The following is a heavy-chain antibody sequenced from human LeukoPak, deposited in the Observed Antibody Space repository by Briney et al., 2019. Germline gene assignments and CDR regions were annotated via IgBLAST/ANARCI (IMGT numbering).Heavy chain of an antibody. CDR2: ISYDGSNK. D-gene: IGHD4-23*01. CDR3: ARGSTVLTYFDS. J-gene: IGHJ4*02. Sequence: GRSLRLSCAASGFTFSSYGMHWVRQAPGKGLEWVAVISYDGSNKYYADSVKGRFTISRDNSKNTLYLQMNSLRAEDTAVYYCARGSTVLTYFDSWGQGTLVTVSS. V-gene: IGHV3-30*03. CDR1: GFTFSSYG.